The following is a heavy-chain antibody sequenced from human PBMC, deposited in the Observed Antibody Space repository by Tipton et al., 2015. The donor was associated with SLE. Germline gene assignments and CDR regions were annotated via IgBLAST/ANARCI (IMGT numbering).Heavy chain of an antibody. V-gene: IGHV4-34*01. CDR2: INHSGSA. CDR3: ARGVNFWSGYTPSYYFDY. Sequence: LRLSCAVYGGSFSGYYWSWIRQPPGKGLEWIGEINHSGSANYNPSPKSRVTISVDTSKNQFSLKLSSVTAADTAVYYCARGVNFWSGYTPSYYFDYWGQGTLVTVSS. CDR1: GGSFSGYY. J-gene: IGHJ4*02. D-gene: IGHD3-3*01.